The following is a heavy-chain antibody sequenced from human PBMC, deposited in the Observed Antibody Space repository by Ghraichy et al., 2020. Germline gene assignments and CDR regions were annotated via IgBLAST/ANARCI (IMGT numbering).Heavy chain of an antibody. D-gene: IGHD2-8*02. V-gene: IGHV3-23*01. CDR3: AKAGYCTGSSCPAYYYYGMDV. Sequence: GSLRLSCAASGFTFNDYAMTWVRQAPGKGLEWVSAVSGSGGSGSGGSTFYADSVKGRFTISRDNSKNTVYLHMSSLRAEDTALYYCAKAGYCTGSSCPAYYYYGMDVWGQGTTVTVSS. CDR1: GFTFNDYA. J-gene: IGHJ6*02. CDR2: VSGSGGSGSGGST.